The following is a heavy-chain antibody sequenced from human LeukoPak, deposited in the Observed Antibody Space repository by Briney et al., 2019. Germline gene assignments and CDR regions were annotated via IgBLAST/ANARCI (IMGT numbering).Heavy chain of an antibody. CDR2: IYSGGST. Sequence: GGSLRLSCAASGFTVSSNYMSWVRQAPGKGREWVSVIYSGGSTYYADSVKGRFTISRDNSKNTLYLQMNSLRAEDTAVYYCARDLSGADEGWGQGTLVTVSS. J-gene: IGHJ4*02. D-gene: IGHD4/OR15-4a*01. V-gene: IGHV3-53*01. CDR3: ARDLSGADEG. CDR1: GFTVSSNY.